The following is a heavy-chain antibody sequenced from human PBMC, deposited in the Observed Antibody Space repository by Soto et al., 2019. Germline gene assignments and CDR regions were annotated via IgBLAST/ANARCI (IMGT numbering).Heavy chain of an antibody. CDR1: GFTFSSYA. V-gene: IGHV3-30-3*01. D-gene: IGHD3-22*01. J-gene: IGHJ3*02. CDR2: ISYDGSNK. CDR3: ARDTMIVVVPRGTDAFDI. Sequence: GGSLRLSCAASGFTFSSYARHWVRQAPGKGLEWVAVISYDGSNKYYADSVKGRFTISRDNSKNTLYLQMNSLRAEDTAVYYCARDTMIVVVPRGTDAFDIWGQGTMVTV.